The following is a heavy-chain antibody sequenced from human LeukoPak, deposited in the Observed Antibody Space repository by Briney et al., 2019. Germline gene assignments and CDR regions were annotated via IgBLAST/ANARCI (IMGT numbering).Heavy chain of an antibody. CDR1: GGTFSSYA. Sequence: GASVKVSCKASGGTFSSYAISWVRQAPGQGLEWMGWINPNSGGTNYAQKFQGRVTMTRDTSISTAYMELSRLRSDDTAVYYCARGFTSYYYYGMDVWGQGTTVTVSS. CDR2: INPNSGGT. V-gene: IGHV1-2*02. CDR3: ARGFTSYYYYGMDV. J-gene: IGHJ6*02. D-gene: IGHD2/OR15-2a*01.